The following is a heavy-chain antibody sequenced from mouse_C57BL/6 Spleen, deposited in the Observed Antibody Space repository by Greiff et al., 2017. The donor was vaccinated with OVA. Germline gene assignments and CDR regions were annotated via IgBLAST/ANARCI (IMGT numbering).Heavy chain of an antibody. CDR1: GYSFTDYN. Sequence: EVQLQQSGPELVKPGASVKISCKASGYSFTDYNMNWVKQSNGKSLEWIGVINPNYGTTSYNQKFKGKATLTVDQSSSTAYMQLNSLTSEDSAVYYCASGDYYGSSYNFDYWGQGTTLTVSS. D-gene: IGHD1-1*01. V-gene: IGHV1-39*01. CDR2: INPNYGTT. CDR3: ASGDYYGSSYNFDY. J-gene: IGHJ2*01.